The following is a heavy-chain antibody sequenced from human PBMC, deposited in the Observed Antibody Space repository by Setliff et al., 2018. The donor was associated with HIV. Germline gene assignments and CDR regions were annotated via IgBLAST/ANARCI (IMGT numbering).Heavy chain of an antibody. Sequence: SETLSLTCAVYGGSFSGYCWSWIRQPPGKGLEWIGEIQHSGRINYNPSLRSRVTTSVDTSKNQFSLRLRSVTAADTAVYYCARRGMWSYETGGNPTATFDYWGQGVLVTVS. CDR3: ARRGMWSYETGGNPTATFDY. D-gene: IGHD2-8*02. CDR2: IQHSGRI. J-gene: IGHJ4*02. V-gene: IGHV4-34*01. CDR1: GGSFSGYC.